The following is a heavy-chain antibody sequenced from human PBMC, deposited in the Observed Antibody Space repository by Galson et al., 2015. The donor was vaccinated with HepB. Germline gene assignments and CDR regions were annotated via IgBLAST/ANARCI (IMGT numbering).Heavy chain of an antibody. Sequence: LRLSCAASGFTVSSNYMSWVRQAPGKGLEWVSVIYSGGSTYYADSVKGRFTISRDNSKNTLYLQMNSLRAEDTAVYYCARDRGRGSSWFRRYWYFDLWGRGTLVTVSS. CDR2: IYSGGST. V-gene: IGHV3-53*01. CDR1: GFTVSSNY. J-gene: IGHJ2*01. D-gene: IGHD6-13*01. CDR3: ARDRGRGSSWFRRYWYFDL.